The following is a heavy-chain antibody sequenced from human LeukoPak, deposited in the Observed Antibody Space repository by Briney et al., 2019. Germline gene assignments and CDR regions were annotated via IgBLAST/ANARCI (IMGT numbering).Heavy chain of an antibody. J-gene: IGHJ1*01. CDR2: IRHNGIAQ. V-gene: IGHV3-30*02. CDR1: GFTSGFTFSDYA. D-gene: IGHD2/OR15-2a*01. Sequence: GGSLRLSCVASGFTSGFTFSDYAMHWVRQAPGKGLEWVAIIRHNGIAQDYADSVQGRFTISRDNSKNTLYLQMNSLRVEDTAIYYCTKERRGWFSEHWGQGTLVTVSS. CDR3: TKERRGWFSEH.